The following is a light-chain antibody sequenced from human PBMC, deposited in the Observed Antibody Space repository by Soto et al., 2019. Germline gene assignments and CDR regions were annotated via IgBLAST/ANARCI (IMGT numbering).Light chain of an antibody. CDR3: SSYSISTAYL. Sequence: QSVLTQPASVSGSPGQSITISCTGTSSDVGGYDYVSWYQLHPGKAPKLMVFEVNNRPSGGSYRFSGSKSGNTASLTISGLQAEDEADYFCSSYSISTAYLFGTGTKV. CDR1: SSDVGGYDY. CDR2: EVN. J-gene: IGLJ1*01. V-gene: IGLV2-14*01.